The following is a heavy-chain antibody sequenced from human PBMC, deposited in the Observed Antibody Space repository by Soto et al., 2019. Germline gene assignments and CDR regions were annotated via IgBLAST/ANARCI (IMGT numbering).Heavy chain of an antibody. Sequence: GGSLRLSCAASGFTFSSYAMSWVRQAPGKGLEWVSAISGSGGSTYYADSVKGRFTISRDNSKNTLYLQMNSLRAEDTAVYYCAKKGSARVLEWLSNGFDYWGQGTLVTVSS. D-gene: IGHD3-3*01. V-gene: IGHV3-23*01. J-gene: IGHJ4*02. CDR2: ISGSGGST. CDR1: GFTFSSYA. CDR3: AKKGSARVLEWLSNGFDY.